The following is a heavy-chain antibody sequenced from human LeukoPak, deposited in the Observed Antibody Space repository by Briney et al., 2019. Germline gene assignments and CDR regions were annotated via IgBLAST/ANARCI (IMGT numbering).Heavy chain of an antibody. Sequence: GGSLRLSCAASGFTFSSYSMNWVRQAPGKGLEWVSYISSSSSTIYYADSVKGRFTISRDNAKNSLYLQMNSLRAEDTAVYYCARDIAVAGTGLIGYFDYWGQGTLVTVSS. D-gene: IGHD6-19*01. CDR3: ARDIAVAGTGLIGYFDY. J-gene: IGHJ4*02. V-gene: IGHV3-48*04. CDR2: ISSSSSTI. CDR1: GFTFSSYS.